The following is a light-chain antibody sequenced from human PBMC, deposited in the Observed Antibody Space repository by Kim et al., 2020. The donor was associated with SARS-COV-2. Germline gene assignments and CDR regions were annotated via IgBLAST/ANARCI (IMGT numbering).Light chain of an antibody. CDR2: DVS. V-gene: IGLV2-14*03. CDR1: SSDIGGYNY. Sequence: QSALTQPASVSGSPGQSITISCTGTSSDIGGYNYVSWYQQHPAKAPKLMIYDVSNRASGVSDRFSGSKSGNTASLTISGLEGEDEADYYCSSYTSSSTLVFGGGTQLTVL. CDR3: SSYTSSSTLV. J-gene: IGLJ2*01.